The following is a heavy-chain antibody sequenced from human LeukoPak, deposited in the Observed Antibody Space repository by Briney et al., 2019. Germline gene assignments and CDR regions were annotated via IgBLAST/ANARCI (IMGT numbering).Heavy chain of an antibody. CDR2: IIPIFGTA. CDR1: GGTFSSYA. D-gene: IGHD3-3*01. J-gene: IGHJ6*02. Sequence: SVKVSCKASGGTFSSYAISWVRQAPGQGLEWMGGIIPIFGTANYAQKFQGRVTITADESTSTAYMELSSLRSEDTAVYYCARPIWSGYYNPFYGMDVWGQGTTVTVSS. CDR3: ARPIWSGYYNPFYGMDV. V-gene: IGHV1-69*13.